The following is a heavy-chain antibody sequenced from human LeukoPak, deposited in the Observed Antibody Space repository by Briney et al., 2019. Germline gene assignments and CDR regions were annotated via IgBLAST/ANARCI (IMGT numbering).Heavy chain of an antibody. CDR3: ARVKGDYYDSSGYYYFDY. Sequence: PGGSLRLSCAASGFTVSSNYMSWVRQAPGKGLEWVSVIYSGGSTYYADSVKGRFTISRDNSKNTLYLQMNSLRAEDTAVYYCARVKGDYYDSSGYYYFDYWGQGTLVTVSS. D-gene: IGHD3-22*01. CDR2: IYSGGST. CDR1: GFTVSSNY. V-gene: IGHV3-53*01. J-gene: IGHJ4*02.